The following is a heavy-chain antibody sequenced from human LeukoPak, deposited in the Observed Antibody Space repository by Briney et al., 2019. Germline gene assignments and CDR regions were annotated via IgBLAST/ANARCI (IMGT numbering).Heavy chain of an antibody. CDR2: IYSGGST. V-gene: IGHV3-53*01. CDR1: GFSVSGNY. Sequence: GGSLRLSCAASGFSVSGNYMSWVRRAPGKGLEWVSVIYSGGSTFYADSVKGRSTISRDNSSNILYLQMNSLRDEDTAIYYCLRDRRDGYIAWGQGTLVTVSS. J-gene: IGHJ5*02. CDR3: LRDRRDGYIA. D-gene: IGHD5-24*01.